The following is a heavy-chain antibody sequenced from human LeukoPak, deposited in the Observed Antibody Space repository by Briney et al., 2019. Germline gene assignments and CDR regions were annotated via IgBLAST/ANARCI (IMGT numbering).Heavy chain of an antibody. D-gene: IGHD2-2*01. CDR1: GDSVSSNSAA. CDR2: TFYRSTRYN. J-gene: IGHJ4*02. V-gene: IGHV6-1*01. CDR3: ARGGIGYCSSTSCSFDY. Sequence: SQTLSLTCAISGDSVSSNSAAWNWIRQSPSRGLEWLGRTFYRSTRYNDYAVSVQSRITINPDTSKNQFSLQLNSVTPEDTAVYYCARGGIGYCSSTSCSFDYWGQGTLVTASS.